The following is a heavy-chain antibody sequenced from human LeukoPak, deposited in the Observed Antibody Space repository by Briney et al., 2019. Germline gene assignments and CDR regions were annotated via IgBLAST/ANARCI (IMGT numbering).Heavy chain of an antibody. J-gene: IGHJ4*02. Sequence: PSETLSLTCIVSGGSISSSSYYWGWIRQPPGKGLEWIGSIYHSGRTFYNPSLKSRVTISVDTSKNQFSLKLTSVTAADTALYYCARGTLYSGWSYYFDSWGQGTLVTVSS. CDR2: IYHSGRT. V-gene: IGHV4-39*07. CDR3: ARGTLYSGWSYYFDS. D-gene: IGHD6-19*01. CDR1: GGSISSSSYY.